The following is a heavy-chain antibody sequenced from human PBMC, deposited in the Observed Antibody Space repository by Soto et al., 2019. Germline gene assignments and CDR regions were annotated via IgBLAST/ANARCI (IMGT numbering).Heavy chain of an antibody. J-gene: IGHJ3*02. CDR3: ARDRKDIVVVPAAPYSFDI. CDR2: ISSSSSYI. V-gene: IGHV3-21*01. D-gene: IGHD2-2*01. CDR1: GFTFSSYS. Sequence: EVQLVESGGGLVKPGGSLRLSCAASGFTFSSYSMNWVRQAPGKGLEWVSSISSSSSYIYYADSVKGRFTISRDNAKISLYLQMNSLRAEDTAVYYCARDRKDIVVVPAAPYSFDIWGQGTMVTVSS.